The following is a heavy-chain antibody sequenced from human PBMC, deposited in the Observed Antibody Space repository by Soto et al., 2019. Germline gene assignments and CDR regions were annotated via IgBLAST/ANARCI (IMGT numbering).Heavy chain of an antibody. Sequence: PGGSLRLSCAASGFSFSSYGMHWARQGPGKGLEWVTFMSYDGSNTYYADSVKGRFTISRDNSKNVLHLQMNSLRAEDTAVYYCAKDRVAALNVGGLDVWGQGTTVTVS. D-gene: IGHD3-10*02. CDR2: MSYDGSNT. V-gene: IGHV3-30*18. CDR3: AKDRVAALNVGGLDV. CDR1: GFSFSSYG. J-gene: IGHJ6*02.